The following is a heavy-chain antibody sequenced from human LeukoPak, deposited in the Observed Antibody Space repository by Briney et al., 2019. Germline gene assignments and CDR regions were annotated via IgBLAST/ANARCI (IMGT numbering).Heavy chain of an antibody. CDR2: INPNSGGT. Sequence: ASVKVSCKASGYTFTGYYMHWVRQAPGQGLEWMGWINPNSGGTNYAQKFQGRVTMTRDTSISTAYMELSRLRSEYTAVYYCARDLGIAVAGPENDYWGQGTLVTVSS. CDR3: ARDLGIAVAGPENDY. D-gene: IGHD6-19*01. J-gene: IGHJ4*02. V-gene: IGHV1-2*02. CDR1: GYTFTGYY.